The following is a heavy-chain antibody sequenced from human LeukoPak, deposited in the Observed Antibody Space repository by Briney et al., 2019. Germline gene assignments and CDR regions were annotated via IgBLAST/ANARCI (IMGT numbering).Heavy chain of an antibody. CDR1: GYTFTGYY. J-gene: IGHJ5*02. Sequence: GASVKVSCKASGYTFTGYYMHWVRQAPGQGLEWMGRIIPIFGTANYAQKFRGRVTITTDESTSTAYMELSSLRSEDTAVYYCARDRRAARANVNWFDPWGQGTLVTVSS. D-gene: IGHD5-18*01. CDR3: ARDRRAARANVNWFDP. V-gene: IGHV1-69*05. CDR2: IIPIFGTA.